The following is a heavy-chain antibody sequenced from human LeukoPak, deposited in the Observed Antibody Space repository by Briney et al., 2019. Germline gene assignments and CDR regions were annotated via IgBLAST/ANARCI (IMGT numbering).Heavy chain of an antibody. V-gene: IGHV3-23*01. Sequence: SGGSLRLSCVASGFPFSSYWMTWVRQAPGKGLEWVSSISGAAGSTPYADSVKGRFTISRDNSKNTLYLQMNSLRAEDTAVYYCAKGLSGYYYYFDYWGQGTLVTVSS. CDR2: ISGAAGST. J-gene: IGHJ4*02. CDR1: GFPFSSYW. CDR3: AKGLSGYYYYFDY. D-gene: IGHD3-22*01.